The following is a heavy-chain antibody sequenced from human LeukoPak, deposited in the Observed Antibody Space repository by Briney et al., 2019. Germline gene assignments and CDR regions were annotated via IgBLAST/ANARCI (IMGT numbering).Heavy chain of an antibody. D-gene: IGHD4-17*01. CDR3: ARETDDYGDAFDI. V-gene: IGHV3-30*04. Sequence: GRSLRLSCAASGFTFSSYAMHWVRQAPGKGLEWVAVISYDGSNKYYADSVKGRFTISRDNSKNTLYLQMNSLRAEDTAVYYCARETDDYGDAFDIWGQGTMVTVSS. J-gene: IGHJ3*02. CDR1: GFTFSSYA. CDR2: ISYDGSNK.